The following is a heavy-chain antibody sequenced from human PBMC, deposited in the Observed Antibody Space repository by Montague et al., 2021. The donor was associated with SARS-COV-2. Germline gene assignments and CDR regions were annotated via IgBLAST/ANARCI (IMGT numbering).Heavy chain of an antibody. Sequence: CAISGDSVASTSAAWNWIRQSPSRGLEWLGRTYFTSKWSSEHALSVKSRLIISPDTSKNQFSLRLMSVTPDDTAVYYCARAYCSSTSCYPIDYWSQGTLVTVSS. J-gene: IGHJ4*02. D-gene: IGHD2-2*01. V-gene: IGHV6-1*01. CDR2: TYFTSKWSS. CDR1: GDSVASTSAA. CDR3: ARAYCSSTSCYPIDY.